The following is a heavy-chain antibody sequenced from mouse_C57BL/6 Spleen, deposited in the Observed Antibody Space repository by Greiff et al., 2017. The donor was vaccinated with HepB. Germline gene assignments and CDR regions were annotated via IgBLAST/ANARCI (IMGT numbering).Heavy chain of an antibody. D-gene: IGHD1-1*01. V-gene: IGHV1-55*01. CDR3: ARSRDYYGSSDFYYFDY. CDR2: IYPGSGST. J-gene: IGHJ2*01. Sequence: VQLQQPGAELVKPGASVKMSCKASGYTFTSYWITWVKQRPGQGLEWIGEIYPGSGSTNYNEKFKSKATLTVDTSSSTAYMQLSSLTSEDSAVYYCARSRDYYGSSDFYYFDYWGQGTTLTVSS. CDR1: GYTFTSYW.